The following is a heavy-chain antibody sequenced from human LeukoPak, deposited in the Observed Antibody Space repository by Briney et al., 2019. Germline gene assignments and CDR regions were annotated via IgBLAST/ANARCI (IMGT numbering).Heavy chain of an antibody. Sequence: GGSLRLSCAASGFTFTSYGMHWVRQAPGKGLDWVALIWDDGNNKYYADSVKGRFTISRDNSKNTLYLQMNSLRAEDTAVYFCASMRYCDDRNCYRDFNYWGQGTLVTVSS. CDR1: GFTFTSYG. J-gene: IGHJ4*02. CDR3: ASMRYCDDRNCYRDFNY. D-gene: IGHD2-15*01. V-gene: IGHV3-33*01. CDR2: IWDDGNNK.